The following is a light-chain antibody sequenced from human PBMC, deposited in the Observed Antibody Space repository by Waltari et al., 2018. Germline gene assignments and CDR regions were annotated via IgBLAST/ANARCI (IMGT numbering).Light chain of an antibody. CDR1: QSISSW. V-gene: IGKV1-5*01. CDR2: DAS. Sequence: DIQMTQSPSTLSASVGDRVTITCRDSQSISSWLAWYQQKPGNAPQLLIYDASRLESGVPSRFSGSGSGTEFTLTISSLQPDDFATYYCQQYNSYSRTFGQGTKVEIK. CDR3: QQYNSYSRT. J-gene: IGKJ1*01.